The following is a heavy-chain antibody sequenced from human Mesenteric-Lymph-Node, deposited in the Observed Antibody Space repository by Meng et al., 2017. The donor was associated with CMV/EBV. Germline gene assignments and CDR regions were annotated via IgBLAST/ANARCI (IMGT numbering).Heavy chain of an antibody. V-gene: IGHV4-61*08. J-gene: IGHJ3*02. CDR1: GGSVSSGGYY. Sequence: SETLSLTCTVSGGSVSSGGYYWSWIRQPPGKGLEWIGYIYYSGSTNYNPSLKSRVTISVDTSKNQFSLKLSSVTAADTAVYYCAREADDSSGYYGAGGAFDIWGQGTMVTVSS. D-gene: IGHD3-22*01. CDR2: IYYSGST. CDR3: AREADDSSGYYGAGGAFDI.